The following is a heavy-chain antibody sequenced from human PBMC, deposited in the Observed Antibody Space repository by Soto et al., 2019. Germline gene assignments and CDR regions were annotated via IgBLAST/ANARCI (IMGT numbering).Heavy chain of an antibody. CDR3: VRESVASGPNYFDT. D-gene: IGHD6-6*01. J-gene: IGHJ5*02. Sequence: SETLSLTCSVPGGTITSGRSSWNWIRQSPGKGLEWIAYIYHSGSTYYNPSLKSRVTISVDRSENQFSPKLTSVTAADTAVYYCVRESVASGPNYFDTWGPGTLVTVSS. V-gene: IGHV4-30-2*06. CDR2: IYHSGST. CDR1: GGTITSGRSS.